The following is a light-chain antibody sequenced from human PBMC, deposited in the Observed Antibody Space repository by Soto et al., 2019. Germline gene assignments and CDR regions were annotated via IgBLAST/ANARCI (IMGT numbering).Light chain of an antibody. Sequence: QSALTQSPSASGSPGQSVTISCTGTSSDIGGYNSVSWYQQHPGKAPKVMIYDNNKRPSGIPDRFSGSKSGTSATLGITGLQTGDEADYYCGTWDSSLSAGVFGGGTKLTVL. CDR2: DNN. J-gene: IGLJ3*02. CDR3: GTWDSSLSAGV. CDR1: SSDIGGYNS. V-gene: IGLV1-51*01.